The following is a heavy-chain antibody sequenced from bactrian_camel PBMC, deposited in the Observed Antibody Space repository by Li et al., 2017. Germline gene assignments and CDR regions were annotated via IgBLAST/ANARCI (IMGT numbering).Heavy chain of an antibody. CDR1: GFTFDGTA. Sequence: QVQLVESGGGSVQAGGSLSLSCTASGFTFDGTAMAWFRQAPGNECELVASIGSDGSSSSADSVKGRFTISQDNAKNTLYLQMNSLKPEDTAMYYCAADRDCLPYGVFGYWGQGTQVTVS. D-gene: IGHD6*01. J-gene: IGHJ6*01. V-gene: IGHV3S55*01. CDR2: IGSDGSS. CDR3: AADRDCLPYGVFGY.